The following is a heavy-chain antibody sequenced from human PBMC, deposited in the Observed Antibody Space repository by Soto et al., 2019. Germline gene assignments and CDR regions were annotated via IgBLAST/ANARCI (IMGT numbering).Heavy chain of an antibody. J-gene: IGHJ3*02. D-gene: IGHD2-21*01. CDR1: GFTFSRYA. Sequence: PGGSLRLSCAASGFTFSRYAITWVRQAPGKGLEWVSAISGSGGSTYYADSVKGRFTISRDNSKNTLYLQMNSLRAEDTAVYYCAKDLAVVGIAIGAFAIWGQLSIVTGS. CDR2: ISGSGGST. CDR3: AKDLAVVGIAIGAFAI. V-gene: IGHV3-23*01.